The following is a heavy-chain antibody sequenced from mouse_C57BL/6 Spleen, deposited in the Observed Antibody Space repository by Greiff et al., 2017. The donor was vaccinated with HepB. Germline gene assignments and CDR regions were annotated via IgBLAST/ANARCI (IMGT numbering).Heavy chain of an antibody. V-gene: IGHV14-4*01. Sequence: EVKVVESGAELVRPGASVKLSCTASGFNIKDDYMHWVKQRPEQGLEWIGWIDPENGDTEYASKFQGKAPITADTSSNTAYLQLSSLTSEDTAVYYCTTGGNSAWFAYWGQGTLVTVSA. J-gene: IGHJ3*01. D-gene: IGHD2-1*01. CDR2: IDPENGDT. CDR1: GFNIKDDY. CDR3: TTGGNSAWFAY.